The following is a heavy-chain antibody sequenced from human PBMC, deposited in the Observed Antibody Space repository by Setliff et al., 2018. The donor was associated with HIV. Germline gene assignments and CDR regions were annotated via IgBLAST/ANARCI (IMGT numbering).Heavy chain of an antibody. CDR2: INPSGRST. D-gene: IGHD6-19*01. V-gene: IGHV1-46*01. Sequence: ASVKVSCKASGYTFTSYYMHWVRQAPGQGLEWMGIINPSGRSTSYAQKFQGRVTITTHEATSTAYMELSSLRSEDTAVYYCAKDIPDTAINSGRIKKWFDPWGEGTLVTVSS. CDR1: GYTFTSYY. CDR3: AKDIPDTAINSGRIKKWFDP. J-gene: IGHJ5*02.